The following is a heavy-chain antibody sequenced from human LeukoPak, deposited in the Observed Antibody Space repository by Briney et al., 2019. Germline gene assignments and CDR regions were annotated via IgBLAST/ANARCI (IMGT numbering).Heavy chain of an antibody. CDR2: IYYSGSA. V-gene: IGHV4-39*07. CDR1: GGSISSSSYY. J-gene: IGHJ4*02. D-gene: IGHD3-3*02. CDR3: ARVSGDYFDY. Sequence: SETLSLTCTVSGGSISSSSYYWGWIRQPPGKGLEWIGSIYYSGSAYYNPSLKSRVTISVDTSKNQFSLKLSSVTAADTAVYYCARVSGDYFDYWGQGTLVTVSS.